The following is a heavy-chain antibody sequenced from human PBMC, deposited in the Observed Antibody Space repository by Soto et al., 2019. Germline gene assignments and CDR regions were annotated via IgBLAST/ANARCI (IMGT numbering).Heavy chain of an antibody. CDR2: IHPANSDI. CDR3: ARQSAYGPFDS. Sequence: QLVQSGADVKKPGESLKISCKGSGYYFTDSSIAWVRQMPGKGLEWMGIIHPANSDIRYNPAFQGHITISADKANTTADLQWSSLRASDTAMYFCARQSAYGPFDSWGQGSLVTVSS. V-gene: IGHV5-51*01. CDR1: GYYFTDSS. J-gene: IGHJ4*02. D-gene: IGHD5-12*01.